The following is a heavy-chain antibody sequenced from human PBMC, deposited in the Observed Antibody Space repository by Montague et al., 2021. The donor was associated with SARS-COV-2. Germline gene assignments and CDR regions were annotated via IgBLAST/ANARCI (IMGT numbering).Heavy chain of an antibody. D-gene: IGHD4-17*01. Sequence: LRLSCAASGFSFSDYYMSWIRQPPGKGLEWIGEINHSGSTNYNPSLKSRVTISVDTSKNQFSLELSSVTAADTAVYYCARALPVTTFFYSYYGMDVWGQGTTVTVSS. CDR3: ARALPVTTFFYSYYGMDV. V-gene: IGHV4-34*01. CDR1: GFSFSDYY. J-gene: IGHJ6*02. CDR2: INHSGST.